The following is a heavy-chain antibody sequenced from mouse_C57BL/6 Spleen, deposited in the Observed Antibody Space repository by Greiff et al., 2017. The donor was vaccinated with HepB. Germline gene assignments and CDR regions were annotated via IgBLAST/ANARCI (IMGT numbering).Heavy chain of an antibody. J-gene: IGHJ3*01. Sequence: QVQLKESGAELVRPGASVTLSCKASGYTFTDYEMHWVKQTPVHGLEWIGAIDPETGGTAYNQKFKGKAIRTADKSSSTAYMELRSLTSEDSAVYYCTTAWFAYWGQGTLVTVSA. CDR3: TTAWFAY. CDR1: GYTFTDYE. CDR2: IDPETGGT. V-gene: IGHV1-15*01.